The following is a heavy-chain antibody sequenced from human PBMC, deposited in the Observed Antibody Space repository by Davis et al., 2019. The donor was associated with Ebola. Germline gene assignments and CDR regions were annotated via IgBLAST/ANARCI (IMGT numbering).Heavy chain of an antibody. CDR2: INPNSGGT. CDR3: AREYVVVVAATDYWYYGMDV. D-gene: IGHD2-15*01. Sequence: AASVKVSCKASGYTFTSYDINWVRQAPGQGLEWMGRINPNSGGTNYAQKFQGRVTMTRDTSISTAYMELSSLRSEDTAVYYCAREYVVVVAATDYWYYGMDVWGKGTTVTVSS. V-gene: IGHV1-2*06. CDR1: GYTFTSYD. J-gene: IGHJ6*04.